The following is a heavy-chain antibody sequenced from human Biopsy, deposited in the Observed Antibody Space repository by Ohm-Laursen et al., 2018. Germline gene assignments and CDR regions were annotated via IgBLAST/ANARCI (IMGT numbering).Heavy chain of an antibody. Sequence: GASVKVSCKVSGDRFTEFSIHWVRQAPGKGLEWMGGFDPEEGQRTYARKFQGRLTMTEDTSADTAYMELRGLRSEDAAVYYCAADSENCGGDCYIYWGQGTQVTVSS. J-gene: IGHJ4*02. D-gene: IGHD2-21*02. CDR2: FDPEEGQR. CDR1: GDRFTEFS. V-gene: IGHV1-24*01. CDR3: AADSENCGGDCYIY.